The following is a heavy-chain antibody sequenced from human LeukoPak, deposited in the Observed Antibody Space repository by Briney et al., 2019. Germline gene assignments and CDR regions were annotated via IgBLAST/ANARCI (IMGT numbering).Heavy chain of an antibody. D-gene: IGHD2-15*01. J-gene: IGHJ4*02. CDR2: IYYSGST. V-gene: IGHV4-39*01. CDR1: GGSISSSSYY. Sequence: PSETLSLTCTVSGGSISSSSYYWGWIRQPPGKGLEWIGSIYYSGSTYYNPSLKSRVTTSVDTSKNQFSLKLSSVTAADTAVYYCARRGGYCSGGSCYLFDYWGQGTLVTVSS. CDR3: ARRGGYCSGGSCYLFDY.